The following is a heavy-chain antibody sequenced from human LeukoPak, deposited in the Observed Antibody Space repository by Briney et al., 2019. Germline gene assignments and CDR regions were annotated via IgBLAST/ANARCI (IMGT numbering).Heavy chain of an antibody. CDR1: GFTFDDYA. CDR3: AKDRENYYYYMDV. V-gene: IGHV3-9*01. D-gene: IGHD1-26*01. CDR2: SSWNSGSI. Sequence: GGSLRLSCAASGFTFDDYAMHWVRQAPGKGLECVSGSSWNSGSIGYADSVKGRFTISRANAKNSLYLQMNSLRAEDTALYYCAKDRENYYYYMDVWGKGTTVTVSS. J-gene: IGHJ6*03.